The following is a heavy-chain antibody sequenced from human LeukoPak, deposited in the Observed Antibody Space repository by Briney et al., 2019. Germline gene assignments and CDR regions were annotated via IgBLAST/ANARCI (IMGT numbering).Heavy chain of an antibody. D-gene: IGHD6-13*01. CDR2: ISAYNGNT. CDR1: GYTFTTYG. V-gene: IGHV1-18*01. J-gene: IGHJ5*02. Sequence: ASVKVSCKTSGYTFTTYGISWVRQAPGQGLEWMGWISAYNGNTNYAQKFQGRVTMTTDTSTNTAYMELRSLRSDDTAVYYCAREKLGAAAGQNWFDPWGQGTLVTVSS. CDR3: AREKLGAAAGQNWFDP.